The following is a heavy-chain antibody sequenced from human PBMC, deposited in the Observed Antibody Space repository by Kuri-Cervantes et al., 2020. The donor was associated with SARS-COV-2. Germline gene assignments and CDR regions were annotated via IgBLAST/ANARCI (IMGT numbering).Heavy chain of an antibody. V-gene: IGHV1-69*13. D-gene: IGHD6-13*01. CDR3: ARDGSSWGEFDP. J-gene: IGHJ5*02. CDR2: IIPIFDTA. Sequence: SVKVSCKASGGTFSSYAISWVRQAPGQGLEWMGRIIPIFDTANYAQKFQGRVTITADESTSTAYMELSSLRSEDTAVYYCARDGSSWGEFDPWGQGTLVTVSS. CDR1: GGTFSSYA.